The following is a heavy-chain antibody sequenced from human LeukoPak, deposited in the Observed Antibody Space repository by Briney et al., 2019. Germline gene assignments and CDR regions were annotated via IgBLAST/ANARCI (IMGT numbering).Heavy chain of an antibody. V-gene: IGHV1-18*01. J-gene: IGHJ4*02. Sequence: ASVEVSCKASGYTFTSYGISWVRQAPGQGLEWMGWISAYNGNTNYAQKLQGRVTMTTDTSTSTAYMELGSLRSDDTAVYYCARDRKGWFGEYYFDYWGQGTLVTVSS. CDR2: ISAYNGNT. CDR1: GYTFTSYG. D-gene: IGHD3-10*01. CDR3: ARDRKGWFGEYYFDY.